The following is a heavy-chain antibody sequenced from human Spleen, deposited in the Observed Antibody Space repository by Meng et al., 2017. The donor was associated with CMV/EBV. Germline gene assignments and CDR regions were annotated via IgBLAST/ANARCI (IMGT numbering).Heavy chain of an antibody. CDR3: AVNYDFWSGRWD. D-gene: IGHD3-3*01. V-gene: IGHV3-7*01. Sequence: GESLKISCAASGFAFSSYGMHWVRQAPGKGLEWVANIKQDGSEKNYVDSVKGRFTISRDNAKNSLYLQMNSLRAEDTAVYYCAVNYDFWSGRWDWGQGTLVTVSS. CDR1: GFAFSSYG. CDR2: IKQDGSEK. J-gene: IGHJ4*02.